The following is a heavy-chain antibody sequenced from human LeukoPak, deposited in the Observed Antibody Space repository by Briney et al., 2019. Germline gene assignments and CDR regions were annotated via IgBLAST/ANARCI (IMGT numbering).Heavy chain of an antibody. J-gene: IGHJ4*02. CDR2: ISSSSSYI. V-gene: IGHV3-21*01. CDR3: ARAGSLIFDY. Sequence: GGSLRLSCAASGFTFSGYSSMNWVRQAPGKGLEWVSSISSSSSYIYYADSVKGRFTISRDNARNSLYLQMNSLRAEDTAVYYCARAGSLIFDYWGQGTLVTVSS. D-gene: IGHD3-10*01. CDR1: GFTFSGYSS.